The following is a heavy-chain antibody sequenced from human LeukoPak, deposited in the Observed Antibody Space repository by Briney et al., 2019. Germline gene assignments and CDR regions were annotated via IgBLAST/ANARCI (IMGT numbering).Heavy chain of an antibody. Sequence: GGSLRLSCAASGFTFSSYWMSWVRQAPGKGLEWVANIKQDGSEKYYVDSVKGRFTISRDNAKNSLYLRMNSLRAEDTAVYYCARTPRAGSGYIFDYWGQGTLVTVSS. CDR1: GFTFSSYW. CDR3: ARTPRAGSGYIFDY. CDR2: IKQDGSEK. J-gene: IGHJ4*02. V-gene: IGHV3-7*01. D-gene: IGHD3-3*01.